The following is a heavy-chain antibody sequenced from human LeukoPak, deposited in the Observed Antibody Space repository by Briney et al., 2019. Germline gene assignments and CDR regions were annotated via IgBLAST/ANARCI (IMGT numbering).Heavy chain of an antibody. CDR1: GFTFSSYE. J-gene: IGHJ4*02. D-gene: IGHD3-16*01. V-gene: IGHV3-48*03. Sequence: PGGSLRLSCAASGFTFSSYEMNWVRQAPGKGLEWVSYISSSGSTIYYADSVKGRFTISRDNSKNTLYLQMSSLRAEDTAVYYCAKEIFSGLGDPALNYWGQGTLVTVSS. CDR3: AKEIFSGLGDPALNY. CDR2: ISSSGSTI.